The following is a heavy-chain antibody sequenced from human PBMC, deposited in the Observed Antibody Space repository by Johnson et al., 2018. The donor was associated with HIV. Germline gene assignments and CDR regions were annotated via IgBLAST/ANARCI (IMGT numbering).Heavy chain of an antibody. CDR3: ARGGDDAFDI. Sequence: VLLVESGGGVDQPGRSLRLSCAASGFTLSDSALHWVRQAPGKGLEWVAVISYDGSNILYADSVKGRFTISRDNSKNTLYLQMNSLRAEDTAVYYCARGGDDAFDIWGQGTMVTVSS. V-gene: IGHV3-30-3*01. CDR2: ISYDGSNI. CDR1: GFTLSDSA. D-gene: IGHD7-27*01. J-gene: IGHJ3*02.